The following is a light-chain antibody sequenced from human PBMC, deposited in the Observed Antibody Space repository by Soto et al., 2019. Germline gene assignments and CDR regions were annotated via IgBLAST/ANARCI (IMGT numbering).Light chain of an antibody. CDR2: AAS. CDR3: QQSYGTPWT. J-gene: IGKJ1*01. Sequence: DIHMTQSPSSLSASVGDRVTIACRASQSISSSLNWYQQTPGKAPQLLIYAASSLHSGVPSRFSASGSGTDFTLTIRRLQPEDFATYYCQQSYGTPWTFGQGTKVEI. CDR1: QSISSS. V-gene: IGKV1-39*01.